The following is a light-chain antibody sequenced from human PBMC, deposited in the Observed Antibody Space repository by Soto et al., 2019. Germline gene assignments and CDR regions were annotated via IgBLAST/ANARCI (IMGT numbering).Light chain of an antibody. CDR3: SSYTSSSTLAV. J-gene: IGLJ1*01. Sequence: QSALTQPASVSGSPGQSITLSCTGTSSDVGGYNFVSWYQQYPGKIPKLMIYDVSNRPSGVSNRFSGSKSGNTASLTISGLQAEDEADYYCSSYTSSSTLAVFGTGTKVTVL. V-gene: IGLV2-14*03. CDR2: DVS. CDR1: SSDVGGYNF.